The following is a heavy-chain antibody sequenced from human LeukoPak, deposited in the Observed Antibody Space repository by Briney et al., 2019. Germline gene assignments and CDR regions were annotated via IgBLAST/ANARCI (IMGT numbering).Heavy chain of an antibody. J-gene: IGHJ4*01. CDR3: ARDRFPYYDILTGYYNFDY. V-gene: IGHV1-69*06. CDR1: GGTFSSYA. CDR2: IIPIFGTA. Sequence: GASVKVSCKASGGTFSSYAISWVRQAPGQGLEWMGGIIPIFGTANYAQKFQGRVTITADKSTSTAYMELSSLRSEDTAVYYCARDRFPYYDILTGYYNFDYWGHGTLVTVSS. D-gene: IGHD3-9*01.